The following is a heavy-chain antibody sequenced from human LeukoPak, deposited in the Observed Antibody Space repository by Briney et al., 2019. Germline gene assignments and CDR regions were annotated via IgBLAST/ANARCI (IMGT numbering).Heavy chain of an antibody. D-gene: IGHD3-16*02. V-gene: IGHV4-59*12. CDR1: GGSISSYY. CDR3: ARGVTSLYFDY. CDR2: IYHSGST. J-gene: IGHJ4*02. Sequence: PSETLSLTCSVSGGSISSYYWNWIRQPPGKTPEWIGYIYHSGSTYYNPSLKSRVTISVDRSKNQLSLNLSSVTAADTAVYYCARGVTSLYFDYWGQGTLVTVSS.